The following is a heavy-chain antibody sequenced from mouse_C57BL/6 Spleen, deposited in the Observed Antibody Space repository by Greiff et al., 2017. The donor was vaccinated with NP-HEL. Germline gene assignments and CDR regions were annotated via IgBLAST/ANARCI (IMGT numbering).Heavy chain of an antibody. CDR1: GFTFSSYG. CDR3: ARQTSANWDDFDY. J-gene: IGHJ2*01. V-gene: IGHV5-6*01. Sequence: EVQLVESGGDLVKPGGSLKLSCAASGFTFSSYGMSWVRQTPDKRLEWVATISSGGSFTYYPDSVKGRFTISRDNAKNTLYLQMSSLKSEDTAMYYCARQTSANWDDFDYWGQGTTLTVSS. D-gene: IGHD4-1*01. CDR2: ISSGGSFT.